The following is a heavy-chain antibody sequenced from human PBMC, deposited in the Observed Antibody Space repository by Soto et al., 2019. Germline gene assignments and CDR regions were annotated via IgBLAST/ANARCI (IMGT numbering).Heavy chain of an antibody. Sequence: SETLSLTCTVSGGSISSYYWSWIRQPPGKGLEWIGYIYSSGSTNYNPSLKSRVTISVDTSKNQFSLKLSSATAADTAVYYCASLLAYCGGDCPGDAFDIWGQGTMVTVSS. D-gene: IGHD2-21*02. CDR3: ASLLAYCGGDCPGDAFDI. CDR2: IYSSGST. V-gene: IGHV4-59*01. CDR1: GGSISSYY. J-gene: IGHJ3*02.